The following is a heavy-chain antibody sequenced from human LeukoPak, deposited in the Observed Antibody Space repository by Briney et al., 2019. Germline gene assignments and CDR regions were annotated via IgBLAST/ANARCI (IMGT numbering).Heavy chain of an antibody. CDR3: ASGGVGGGIVVAADY. V-gene: IGHV1-46*03. CDR2: INPSGSST. D-gene: IGHD6-19*01. Sequence: GATVKVSCKAFGYTFTSYYMHWVRQAPGHGLEGMGVINPSGSSTSYAQKFQGRVTMTRDTTTRTVYTELSSLRSEDTAVYYCASGGVGGGIVVAADYWGQGTLVTVSS. J-gene: IGHJ4*02. CDR1: GYTFTSYY.